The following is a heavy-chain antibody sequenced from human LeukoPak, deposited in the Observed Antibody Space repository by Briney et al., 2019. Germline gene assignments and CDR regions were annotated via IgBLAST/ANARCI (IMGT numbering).Heavy chain of an antibody. J-gene: IGHJ4*02. D-gene: IGHD6-19*01. CDR1: GLTFSSYA. Sequence: GGSLRLSCAASGLTFSSYAMHWVRQAPGKGLEWVAVISYDGSSKYSADSVKGRFTISRDNSKNTLYLQMNSLRAEDTAVYYCARALEVWAGIAVAGLDYWGQGTLVTVSS. CDR2: ISYDGSSK. V-gene: IGHV3-30-3*01. CDR3: ARALEVWAGIAVAGLDY.